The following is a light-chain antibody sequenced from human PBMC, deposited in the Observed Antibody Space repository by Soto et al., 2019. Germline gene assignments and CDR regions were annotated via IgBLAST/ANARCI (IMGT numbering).Light chain of an antibody. Sequence: EIVLTQSPATLSLSPGERATLSCRASQSVSSYLAWYQQKPGQAPRLLIYDASNRATGIPARFSGIVSETDFTLTISSLEPEDFAVYNCQQRSNWPPYTFGQGTKLEIK. CDR3: QQRSNWPPYT. CDR2: DAS. CDR1: QSVSSY. J-gene: IGKJ2*01. V-gene: IGKV3-11*01.